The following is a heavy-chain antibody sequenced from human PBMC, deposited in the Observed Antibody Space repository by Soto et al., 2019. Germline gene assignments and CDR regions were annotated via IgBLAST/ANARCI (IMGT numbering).Heavy chain of an antibody. V-gene: IGHV1-69*06. CDR3: ARHYYDSSGSPYYFDY. CDR2: IIPIFGTA. CDR1: GGTFSSYS. Sequence: RASVNVSCKSSGGTFSSYSISWVRQAPGQGLEWMGGIIPIFGTANYAQKFQGRVTITADKSTSTAYMELSSLRSEDTAVYYCARHYYDSSGSPYYFDYWGQGTLVTVSS. J-gene: IGHJ4*02. D-gene: IGHD3-22*01.